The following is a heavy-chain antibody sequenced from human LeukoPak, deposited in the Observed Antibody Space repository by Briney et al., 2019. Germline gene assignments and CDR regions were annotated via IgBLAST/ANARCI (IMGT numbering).Heavy chain of an antibody. CDR3: ARPVYSSSWYYFDY. Sequence: PSETLSLTCTVSGGSISSYYWSWIRQPPGKGLEWIGYIYYSGSTNYNPSLKSRVTISVDTSKNQFSLKLSSVTAADTAVYYCARPVYSSSWYYFDYWGQGTLVTVSS. J-gene: IGHJ4*02. CDR2: IYYSGST. V-gene: IGHV4-59*08. CDR1: GGSISSYY. D-gene: IGHD6-13*01.